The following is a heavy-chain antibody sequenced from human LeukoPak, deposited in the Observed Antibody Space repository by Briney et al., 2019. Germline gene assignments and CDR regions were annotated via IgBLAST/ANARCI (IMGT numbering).Heavy chain of an antibody. V-gene: IGHV1-2*02. D-gene: IGHD2-21*02. CDR2: INPNSGGT. CDR1: GYTFTGYY. J-gene: IGHJ4*02. Sequence: ASVKVSCKASGYTFTGYYMHWVRQAPGQGLEWMGWINPNSGGTNYAQKFQGRVTMTRDTSISTAYMELSRLRSDDTAVYYCARVNPRYCGGDCCSDYWGQGTLVTVSS. CDR3: ARVNPRYCGGDCCSDY.